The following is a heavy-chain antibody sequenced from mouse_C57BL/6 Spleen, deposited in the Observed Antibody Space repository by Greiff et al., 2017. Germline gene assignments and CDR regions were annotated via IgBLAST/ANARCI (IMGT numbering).Heavy chain of an antibody. J-gene: IGHJ2*01. CDR1: GYTFTSYW. CDR2: IDPSDSET. Sequence: VQLQQSGAELVRPGSSVKLSCKASGYTFTSYWMHWVKQRPIQGLEWIGNIDPSDSETHYNQKFKDKATLTVDKSSSTAYMQLSSLTSEDSAVYYCARADSSGYSYYFDYWGQGTTLTVSS. CDR3: ARADSSGYSYYFDY. D-gene: IGHD3-2*02. V-gene: IGHV1-52*01.